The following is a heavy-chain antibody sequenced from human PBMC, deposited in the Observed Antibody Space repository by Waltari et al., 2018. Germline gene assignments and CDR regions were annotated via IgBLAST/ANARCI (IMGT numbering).Heavy chain of an antibody. V-gene: IGHV3-7*01. CDR2: IKEDGSEK. CDR1: DFTFAYYW. J-gene: IGHJ4*02. D-gene: IGHD3-3*01. Sequence: EVQLVESGGGLVQPGGSLRPSCAASDFTFAYYWVTWVRQAPGKGLEWVANIKEDGSEKYYVDSVKGRFTISRDNAKNSLYLQMSSLRVEDTAVYYCATQSWSNFEYWGQGTLVTVSS. CDR3: ATQSWSNFEY.